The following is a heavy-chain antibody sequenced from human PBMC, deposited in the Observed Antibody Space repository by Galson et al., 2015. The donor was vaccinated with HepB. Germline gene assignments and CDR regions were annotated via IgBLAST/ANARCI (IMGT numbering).Heavy chain of an antibody. CDR3: ARDREYDFWSGNGILFC. J-gene: IGHJ4*02. CDR1: GFTFSSYA. V-gene: IGHV3-30-3*01. D-gene: IGHD3-3*01. CDR2: ISYDGSNK. Sequence: SLRLSCAASGFTFSSYAMHWVRQAPGKGLEWVAVISYDGSNKYYADSVKGRFTISRDNSKNTLYLQMNSLRAEDTAVYYCARDREYDFWSGNGILFCWGQGTLVTVSS.